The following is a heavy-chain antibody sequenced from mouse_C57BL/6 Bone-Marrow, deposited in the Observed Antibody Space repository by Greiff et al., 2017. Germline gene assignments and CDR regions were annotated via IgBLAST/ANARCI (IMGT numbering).Heavy chain of an antibody. Sequence: QVQLQQPGAELVMPGASVKLSCKASGYTFTSYWMHWVKQRPGQGLEWIGEIAPSDSYTNYHQKFKGKSTLTVDKSSSTAYMQLSSLTSDDSAVYYCARCWNYGSSYGYFDVWGTGTTVTVSS. CDR3: ARCWNYGSSYGYFDV. D-gene: IGHD1-1*01. CDR2: IAPSDSYT. CDR1: GYTFTSYW. V-gene: IGHV1-69*01. J-gene: IGHJ1*03.